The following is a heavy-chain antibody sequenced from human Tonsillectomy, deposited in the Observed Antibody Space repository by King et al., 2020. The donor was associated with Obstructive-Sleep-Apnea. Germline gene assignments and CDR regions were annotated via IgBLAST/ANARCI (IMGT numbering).Heavy chain of an antibody. CDR3: ARDRVGSLDGWSYFDH. V-gene: IGHV3-21*01. J-gene: IGHJ4*02. CDR2: IISRSSDI. Sequence: QLVQSGGGLVKPGGCLRLSCAASGFTFSSFSMNLVRQAPGKGLEGVASIISRSSDIYYADSVKGGFSLSRDNAKDSLYLQMNSLRDGYTAVYYFARDRVGSLDGWSYFDHGGQGTLVSVSS. CDR1: GFTFSSFS. D-gene: IGHD6-19*01.